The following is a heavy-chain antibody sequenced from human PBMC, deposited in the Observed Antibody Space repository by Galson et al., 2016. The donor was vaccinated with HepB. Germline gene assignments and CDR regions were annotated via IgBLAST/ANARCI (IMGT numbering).Heavy chain of an antibody. J-gene: IGHJ4*02. CDR2: ISYDGREN. CDR3: ARGRMTSDV. V-gene: IGHV3-30*04. D-gene: IGHD4-17*01. CDR1: GFSFKNYA. Sequence: SLRLSCAASGFSFKNYAMHWVRQAPGKGLEWVAVISYDGRENFYADSVQGRFTISRDNSKSTLFLQTDSLRAEDTAVYYCARGRMTSDVWGQGTLVTVSS.